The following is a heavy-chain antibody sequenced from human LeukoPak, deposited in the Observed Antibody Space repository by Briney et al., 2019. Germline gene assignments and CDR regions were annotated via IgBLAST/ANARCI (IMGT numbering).Heavy chain of an antibody. J-gene: IGHJ4*02. CDR3: ARAPRNIVVVTDTIDYFDY. CDR2: INHSGST. CDR1: GGSFSGYY. V-gene: IGHV4-34*01. Sequence: SETLSLTCAVYGGSFSGYYWSWIRQPPGKGLEWIGEINHSGSTNYNPSLKSRVTISVDTSKNQFSLKLGSVTAADTAVYYCARAPRNIVVVTDTIDYFDYWGQGTLVTVSS. D-gene: IGHD2-21*02.